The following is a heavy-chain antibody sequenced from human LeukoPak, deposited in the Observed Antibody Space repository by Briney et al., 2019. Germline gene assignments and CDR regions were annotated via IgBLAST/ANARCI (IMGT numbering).Heavy chain of an antibody. Sequence: PSETLSLTCTVSGYSISSGYYWGWVRQPPGKGLEWIGSIYHSGSTYYNPSLKSRVTISVDRSKNQMSLKLSSVTDADTAVYYCARCLGFLIGSSWYPDAFDIWGQGTMVTVSS. CDR2: IYHSGST. CDR1: GYSISSGYY. CDR3: ARCLGFLIGSSWYPDAFDI. V-gene: IGHV4-38-2*02. J-gene: IGHJ3*02. D-gene: IGHD6-13*01.